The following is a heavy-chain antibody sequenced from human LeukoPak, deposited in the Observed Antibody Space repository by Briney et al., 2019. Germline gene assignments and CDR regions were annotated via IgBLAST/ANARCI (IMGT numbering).Heavy chain of an antibody. CDR2: IWYDGSNK. CDR3: ARDYSGYDPDAFDI. J-gene: IGHJ3*02. CDR1: GFTFSSYG. Sequence: PGRSLRLSCAASGFTFSSYGMHWVRQAPGKGLEWVAVIWYDGSNKYYAVSTKGRFTISRDNAKNSLYLQMNSLRAEDTAVYYCARDYSGYDPDAFDIWGQGTMVTVSS. V-gene: IGHV3-33*01. D-gene: IGHD5-12*01.